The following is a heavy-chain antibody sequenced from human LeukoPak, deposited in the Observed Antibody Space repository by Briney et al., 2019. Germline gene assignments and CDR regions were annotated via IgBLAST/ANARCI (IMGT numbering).Heavy chain of an antibody. CDR3: ATSYDMGWLIGY. D-gene: IGHD3/OR15-3a*01. CDR2: IKQDRSEK. J-gene: IGHJ4*02. V-gene: IGHV3-7*03. CDR1: GFTFGDTW. Sequence: GGSLRLSCAASGFTFGDTWMNWVRQVPGQGLEWVANIKQDRSEKFYVASVKGRFTISRDNGKSSLYLQMNSLRAEDTALYYCATSYDMGWLIGYWGQGTLVTVSS.